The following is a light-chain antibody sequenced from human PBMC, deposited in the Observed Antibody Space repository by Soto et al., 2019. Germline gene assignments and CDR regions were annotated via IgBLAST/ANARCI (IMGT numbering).Light chain of an antibody. CDR2: EVS. V-gene: IGLV2-14*01. CDR3: SSHGGSNPVYV. J-gene: IGLJ1*01. CDR1: SSDVGGYNY. Sequence: QSALTQPASVSGSPGQSITISCTGTSSDVGGYNYVSWYQQHPGKAPKLIIHEVSNRPSGVSNRFSGSKSGNTASLTISGLQAEDEADYYCSSHGGSNPVYVFGSGTKLTVL.